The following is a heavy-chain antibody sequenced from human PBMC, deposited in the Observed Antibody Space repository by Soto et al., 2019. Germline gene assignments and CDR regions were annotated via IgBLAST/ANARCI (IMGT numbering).Heavy chain of an antibody. CDR3: ARGGGVGVAGSAAFDM. V-gene: IGHV1-2*02. J-gene: IGHJ3*02. CDR2: INPATGAA. CDR1: GYPVTAYY. Sequence: QLHLVQSGAVVKKPGASVTVSCSASGYPVTAYYMHWVRQAPGRGLEWMGGINPATGAAKYTQTLQGRVTMARDPSTSTVFMELSGLTSGDTAVFYCARGGGVGVAGSAAFDMWGQGTLVTVSS. D-gene: IGHD3-3*01.